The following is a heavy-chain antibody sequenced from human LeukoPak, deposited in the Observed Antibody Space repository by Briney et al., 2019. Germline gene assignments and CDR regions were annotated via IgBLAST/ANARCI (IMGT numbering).Heavy chain of an antibody. V-gene: IGHV5-51*01. Sequence: GESLKISCKGSGYHFTSYWIGWVRQVPGKGLEWMGIIYPGDSDTRYSPSFQGQVTISADKSISTAYLQWSSLKASDTAMYYCALLWFGEFDTFDYWGQGTLVTVSS. CDR2: IYPGDSDT. CDR1: GYHFTSYW. J-gene: IGHJ4*02. CDR3: ALLWFGEFDTFDY. D-gene: IGHD3-10*01.